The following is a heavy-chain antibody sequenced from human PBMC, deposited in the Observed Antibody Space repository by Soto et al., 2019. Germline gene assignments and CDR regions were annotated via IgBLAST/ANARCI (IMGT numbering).Heavy chain of an antibody. Sequence: EVQLLESGGGLVQPGGSLRLSCAASGFTFSSYAMSWVRQAPGKGLEWVSAISGSGGSTYYAESVKGRFTIARDNSKNTLYLQMNSLRAEDTAVYYCAKDRGVVQTRGGWGQGTLVTVSS. CDR2: ISGSGGST. CDR3: AKDRGVVQTRGG. CDR1: GFTFSSYA. D-gene: IGHD1-1*01. J-gene: IGHJ4*02. V-gene: IGHV3-23*01.